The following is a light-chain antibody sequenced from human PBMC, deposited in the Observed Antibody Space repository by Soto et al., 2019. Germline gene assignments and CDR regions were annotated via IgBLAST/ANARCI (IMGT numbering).Light chain of an antibody. J-gene: IGKJ3*01. CDR2: AAS. CDR3: QKYSSVPV. Sequence: DIQMTHSPSSLSASVGDRVTITCRASQGISNYVAWYQQKPGKPPKLLIYAASTLQSGVPSRFSGSGSGTDFTLIINSLQPEDVATYSCQKYSSVPVFGPGTKVDIK. CDR1: QGISNY. V-gene: IGKV1-27*01.